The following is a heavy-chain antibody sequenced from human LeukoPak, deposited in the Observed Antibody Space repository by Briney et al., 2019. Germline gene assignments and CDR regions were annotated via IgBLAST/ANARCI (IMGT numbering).Heavy chain of an antibody. CDR3: ARDEGKTAINFDY. CDR2: ISSSSSTI. V-gene: IGHV3-48*01. D-gene: IGHD5-18*01. J-gene: IGHJ4*02. Sequence: GGSLRLSCAASGFTFSSYSMNWVRQAPGKGLEWVSYISSSSSTIYYADSVKGRFTISRDNAKNSLYMQMNSLRAEDKAVYYCARDEGKTAINFDYWGQGTLVTVSS. CDR1: GFTFSSYS.